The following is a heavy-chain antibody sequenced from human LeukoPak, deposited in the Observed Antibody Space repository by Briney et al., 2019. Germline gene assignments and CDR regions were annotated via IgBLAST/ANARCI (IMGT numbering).Heavy chain of an antibody. Sequence: ASVKVSCTASGGTFSSYAISWVRQAPGQGLEWMGGIIPIFGTANYAQKFQGRVTITADESTSTVYMELSSLRSEDTAVYYCARSIAVAGTVDYWGQGTLVTVSS. V-gene: IGHV1-69*01. CDR2: IIPIFGTA. D-gene: IGHD6-19*01. J-gene: IGHJ4*02. CDR1: GGTFSSYA. CDR3: ARSIAVAGTVDY.